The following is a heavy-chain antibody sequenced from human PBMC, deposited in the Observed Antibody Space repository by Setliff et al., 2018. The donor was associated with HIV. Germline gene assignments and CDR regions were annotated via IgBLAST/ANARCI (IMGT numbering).Heavy chain of an antibody. CDR1: GYSFTSYL. CDR2: IIPIFGTT. Sequence: GASVKVSCKASGYSFTSYLIHWVRQAPGQGLEWLGGIIPIFGTTIYAEKFQGRVTISADESTSTAYMELNSLRFEDTAVYYCAAVESFMFQGVRNWGQGTLVTVSS. D-gene: IGHD3-10*01. J-gene: IGHJ4*02. V-gene: IGHV1-69*13. CDR3: AAVESFMFQGVRN.